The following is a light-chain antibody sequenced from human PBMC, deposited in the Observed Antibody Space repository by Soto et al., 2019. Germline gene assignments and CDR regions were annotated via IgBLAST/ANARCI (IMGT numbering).Light chain of an antibody. V-gene: IGLV1-47*01. CDR3: AAWNDSLSGPV. CDR1: SSDIGSNY. CDR2: RNN. Sequence: QAVVTQPPSASGTPGQRVTISCSGSSSDIGSNYVYWYQQLPGTAPKLLIYRNNQRPSGVPDRFSGSKSGTPASLAISGLRSEAEADYYCAAWNDSLSGPVFGGGTKLTVL. J-gene: IGLJ2*01.